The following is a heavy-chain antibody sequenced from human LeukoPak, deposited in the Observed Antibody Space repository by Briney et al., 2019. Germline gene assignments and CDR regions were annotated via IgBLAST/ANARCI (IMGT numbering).Heavy chain of an antibody. CDR3: ARDSMTFFYL. CDR1: GGSISSYY. D-gene: IGHD2-21*02. V-gene: IGHV4-59*01. Sequence: SETLSLTCTVSGGSISSYYLSWIRQPPGKGLEWIGYIYYSGSTNYNPSLKSRVTISVDTSKNQFSLKLSSVTAADTAVYYCARDSMTFFYLWGRGTLVTVSS. J-gene: IGHJ2*01. CDR2: IYYSGST.